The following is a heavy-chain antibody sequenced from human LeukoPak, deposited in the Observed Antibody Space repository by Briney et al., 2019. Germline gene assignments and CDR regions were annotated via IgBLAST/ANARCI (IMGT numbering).Heavy chain of an antibody. V-gene: IGHV4-59*01. CDR1: GGSMNTFY. J-gene: IGHJ4*02. CDR2: IFHSGST. D-gene: IGHD6-13*01. Sequence: SETLSLTCTVSGGSMNTFYWTWIRQTPGKGLEWIGYIFHSGSTNYNRSLESRITISVSTSKNQCSLNLTSVTAADTAVYYCARIAAAGTRYYFDYWGQGALVTVSS. CDR3: ARIAAAGTRYYFDY.